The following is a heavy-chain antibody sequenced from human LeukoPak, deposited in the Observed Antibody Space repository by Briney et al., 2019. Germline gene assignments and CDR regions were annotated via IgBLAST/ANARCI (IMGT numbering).Heavy chain of an antibody. Sequence: GGSLRLSCAASGFTFGSKTMHWVRQAPGKGLGWVAVISYDGSNKYYADSVKGRFTISRDNSKNTLYLQMNSLRAEDRAVYYCARDLQYYYDSSGYYYFDYWGQGTLVTVSS. CDR2: ISYDGSNK. V-gene: IGHV3-30*04. CDR3: ARDLQYYYDSSGYYYFDY. D-gene: IGHD3-22*01. J-gene: IGHJ4*02. CDR1: GFTFGSKT.